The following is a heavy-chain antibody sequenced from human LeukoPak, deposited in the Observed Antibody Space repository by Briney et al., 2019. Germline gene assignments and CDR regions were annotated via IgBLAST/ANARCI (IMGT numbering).Heavy chain of an antibody. CDR2: ITSSGATM. Sequence: LSLTCTVSGGSISSYYWNWVRQAPGKGLEWVSYITSSGATMFYADSVKGRFIISRDNTKNLMHLQMNSLRAEDTALYYCAKSSNEWELNSFDYWGQGTLVPVSS. CDR1: GGSISSYY. V-gene: IGHV3-48*03. D-gene: IGHD1-26*01. J-gene: IGHJ4*02. CDR3: AKSSNEWELNSFDY.